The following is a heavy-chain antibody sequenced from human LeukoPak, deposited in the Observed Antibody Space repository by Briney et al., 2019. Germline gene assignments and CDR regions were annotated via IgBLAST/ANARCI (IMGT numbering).Heavy chain of an antibody. V-gene: IGHV4-59*01. J-gene: IGHJ4*02. CDR3: ARSDWYLNLDY. Sequence: SETLSLTCTVSSDSITSYYWNRIRQPSGKGLEWIGYISSSGTTNYNPSLKSRVTISIDTSKNQFSLRLSSVNAADTAVYYCARSDWYLNLDYRGQGTLVTVSS. CDR2: ISSSGTT. CDR1: SDSITSYY. D-gene: IGHD6-19*01.